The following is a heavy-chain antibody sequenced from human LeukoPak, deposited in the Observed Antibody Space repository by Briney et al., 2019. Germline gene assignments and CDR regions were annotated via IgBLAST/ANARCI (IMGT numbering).Heavy chain of an antibody. CDR3: ARGYGSGTYPWAY. J-gene: IGHJ4*02. CDR2: IYSGGST. CDR1: GFTVSSNY. Sequence: GGSLRLSCAASGFTVSSNYMSWVRQAPGKGLEWVSVIYSGGSTYYAASVKGRFTISRDNSRSTLYLQMNSLRAEDTAVYYCARGYGSGTYPWAYWGQGTLVTVSS. V-gene: IGHV3-66*01. D-gene: IGHD3-10*01.